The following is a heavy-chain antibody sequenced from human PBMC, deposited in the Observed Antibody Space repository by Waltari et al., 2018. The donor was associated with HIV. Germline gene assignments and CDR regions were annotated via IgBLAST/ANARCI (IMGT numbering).Heavy chain of an antibody. CDR2: INPNSGNT. V-gene: IGHV1-8*01. Sequence: QVQLVQSGAEVKKPGASVKVSCKASGYTFSTYDINWVRQATGQGLEWMGWINPNSGNTGYAQKCQGRVNMTRNSSIRTAYMELSSLRSDDTAVYYCSRGLHCTATSCLLYHGMDVWGQGTAVSVSS. CDR1: GYTFSTYD. CDR3: SRGLHCTATSCLLYHGMDV. D-gene: IGHD2-2*01. J-gene: IGHJ6*02.